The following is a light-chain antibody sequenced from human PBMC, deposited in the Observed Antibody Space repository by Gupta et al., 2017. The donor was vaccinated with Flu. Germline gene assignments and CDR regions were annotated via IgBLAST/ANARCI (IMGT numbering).Light chain of an antibody. V-gene: IGKV2-28*01. J-gene: IGKJ2*01. CDR2: LGY. Sequence: DIVMTQSPLSLPVIPGEPASISCRSNQSLLYRNGYNYLDWYLQKPGQSPHLLIFLGYNRASGVPDRFSGSGSGTDFTLKISRVEAEDVGVYYYMQVLQTPYTFGQGTKLEIK. CDR1: QSLLYRNGYNY. CDR3: MQVLQTPYT.